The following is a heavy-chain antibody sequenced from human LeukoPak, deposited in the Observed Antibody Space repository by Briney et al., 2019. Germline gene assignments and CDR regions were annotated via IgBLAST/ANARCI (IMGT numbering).Heavy chain of an antibody. D-gene: IGHD1-1*01. V-gene: IGHV4-59*08. CDR1: GGSISSYY. CDR2: IYYSGST. J-gene: IGHJ5*02. Sequence: SETLSLTGTGSGGSISSYYWSWIRQPPGKGLEWIGYIYYSGSTNYNPSLKSRVTISVDTSKNQFSLKLSSVTAADTAVYYCARAPYNWNDVSWFDPWGQGTLVTVSS. CDR3: ARAPYNWNDVSWFDP.